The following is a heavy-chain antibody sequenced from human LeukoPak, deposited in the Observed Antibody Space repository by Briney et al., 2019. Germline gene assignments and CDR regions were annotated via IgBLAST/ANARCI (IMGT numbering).Heavy chain of an antibody. CDR2: INPSGGST. CDR3: ARDLNGSGSYYGEVDY. Sequence: ASVKVSCKASGYTFTSYYMHWVRRAPGPGLEWMGIINPSGGSTSYAQKFQGRVTMTRDTSTSTVYMELSSLRSEDTAVYYCARDLNGSGSYYGEVDYWGQGTLVTVSS. J-gene: IGHJ4*02. CDR1: GYTFTSYY. D-gene: IGHD3-10*01. V-gene: IGHV1-46*01.